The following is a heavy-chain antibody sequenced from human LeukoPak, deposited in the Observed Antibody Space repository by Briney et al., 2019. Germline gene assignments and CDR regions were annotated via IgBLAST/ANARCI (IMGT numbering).Heavy chain of an antibody. CDR2: INHSGSA. CDR3: ARGQGTVTTH. J-gene: IGHJ4*02. CDR1: GGSFSGYY. Sequence: PSETLSLTCAVYGGSFSGYYWTWIRQPPGKGLEWIGEINHSGSANYNPSLMSRVTISLDTSKNHFSLNLSSVTAADTAVYYCARGQGTVTTHWGQGTLVTVSS. D-gene: IGHD4-11*01. V-gene: IGHV4-34*01.